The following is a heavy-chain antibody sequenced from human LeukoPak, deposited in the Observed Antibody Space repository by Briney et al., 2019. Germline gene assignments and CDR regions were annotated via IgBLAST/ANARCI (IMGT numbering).Heavy chain of an antibody. CDR2: IHYSGST. J-gene: IGHJ4*02. Sequence: PSETLSLTCTVSGASISSGIYYWGWIRQPPGKGLEWIASIHYSGSTNYNPSLKSRVTISVDTSKNQFSLKLSSVTAADTAVYYCARGEIVVVVAALDYWGQGNLVTVSS. CDR3: ARGEIVVVVAALDY. CDR1: GASISSGIYY. D-gene: IGHD2-15*01. V-gene: IGHV4-39*07.